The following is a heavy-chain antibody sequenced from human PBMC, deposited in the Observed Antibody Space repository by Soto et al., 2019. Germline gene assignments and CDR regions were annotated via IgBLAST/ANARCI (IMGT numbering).Heavy chain of an antibody. V-gene: IGHV1-8*01. CDR2: MNPNSGNT. D-gene: IGHD2-2*03. CDR1: GYTFTSYD. Sequence: GASVKVSCKASGYTFTSYDINWVRQATGQGLEWMGWMNPNSGNTGYAQKFQGRVTMTRNTSISTAYMELSSLRSEDTAVYYCARGTGYCSSTSCYLPGNWFDPWGRGTLVTVSS. J-gene: IGHJ5*02. CDR3: ARGTGYCSSTSCYLPGNWFDP.